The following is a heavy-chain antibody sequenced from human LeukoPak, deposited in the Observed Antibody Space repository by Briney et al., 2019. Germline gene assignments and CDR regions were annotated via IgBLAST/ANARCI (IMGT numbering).Heavy chain of an antibody. Sequence: GGSLRLSCAASGFTFSNAWMSWVRQAPGKGLEWVGRIKSKTDGGTTDYAAPVKGRFTISRDDSKNTLYPQMNSLKTEDTAVYYCTTMGYVVRGVILYYYYYMDVWGKGTTVTVSS. CDR2: IKSKTDGGTT. V-gene: IGHV3-15*01. D-gene: IGHD3-10*01. CDR1: GFTFSNAW. J-gene: IGHJ6*03. CDR3: TTMGYVVRGVILYYYYYMDV.